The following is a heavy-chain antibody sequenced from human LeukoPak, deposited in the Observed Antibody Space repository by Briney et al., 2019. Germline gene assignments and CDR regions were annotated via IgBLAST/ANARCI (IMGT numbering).Heavy chain of an antibody. CDR1: GYSFTSYW. J-gene: IGHJ6*03. CDR2: IYPGDSDT. Sequence: GESLKISCKGSGYSFTSYWIGWVRQMPGKGLEWMGIIYPGDSDTRYSPSFQGQVTISADKSISTAYLQWSSLKASDTAMYYCARHVPLDLMVRGSDPTYMDVWGKGTTVTISS. CDR3: ARHVPLDLMVRGSDPTYMDV. D-gene: IGHD3-10*01. V-gene: IGHV5-51*01.